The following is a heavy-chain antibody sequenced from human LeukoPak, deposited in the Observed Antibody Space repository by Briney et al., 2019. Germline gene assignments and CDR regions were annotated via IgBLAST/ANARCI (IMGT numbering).Heavy chain of an antibody. D-gene: IGHD6-13*01. Sequence: PSETLSLTCTVSGGSISSYYWSWIRQPPGKGLEWIGYIHYSGSTSYNPSLKSRVTISVDTSKNQFSLKLSSVTAADTAVYYCARHSSSWAEPNFDYWGQGGLVTVSS. CDR3: ARHSSSWAEPNFDY. J-gene: IGHJ4*02. CDR2: IHYSGST. CDR1: GGSISSYY. V-gene: IGHV4-59*01.